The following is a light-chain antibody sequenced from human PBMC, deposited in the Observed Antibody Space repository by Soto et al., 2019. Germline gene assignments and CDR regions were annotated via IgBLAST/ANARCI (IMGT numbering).Light chain of an antibody. CDR2: GAS. J-gene: IGKJ2*01. CDR1: QSVSNDY. V-gene: IGKV3-20*01. Sequence: EIVLTQSPGTLSLSPGDRATLSCRASQSVSNDYLAWYQQKPGQAPRLLIYGASSRAPGIPDRFSGSGSVTEFPLTISRLEPDDFAVYYCQHYGNSPPMYTFGQGTKLELK. CDR3: QHYGNSPPMYT.